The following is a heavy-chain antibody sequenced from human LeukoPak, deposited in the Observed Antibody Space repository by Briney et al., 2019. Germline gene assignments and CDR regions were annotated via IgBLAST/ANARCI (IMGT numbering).Heavy chain of an antibody. V-gene: IGHV3-74*01. CDR3: AKATLGSCSGARCYPFDY. CDR1: GFTFSSYW. CDR2: INSDGSST. J-gene: IGHJ4*02. Sequence: GGSLRLSCAASGFTFSSYWMHWVRQAPGKGLVWVSRINSDGSSTSYADSVKGRFTISRDNSKNTLYLQMNSLRAEDTAVYYCAKATLGSCSGARCYPFDYWGQGTLVTVSS. D-gene: IGHD2-15*01.